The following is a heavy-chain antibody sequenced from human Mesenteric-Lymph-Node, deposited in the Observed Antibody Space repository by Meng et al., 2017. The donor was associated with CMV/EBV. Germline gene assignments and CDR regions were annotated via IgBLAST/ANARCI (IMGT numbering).Heavy chain of an antibody. Sequence: GESLKISCAASRFTFSSYAMSWVRQAPGKGLEWVSVIYSADSSTYYADSVKGRFTISRDNSKNTLYLQMNSLRAEDTAIYYCARRRVAAADYYYYYPMDVWGQGTTVTVSS. V-gene: IGHV3-23*03. CDR3: ARRRVAAADYYYYYPMDV. CDR2: IYSADSST. CDR1: RFTFSSYA. D-gene: IGHD6-13*01. J-gene: IGHJ6*02.